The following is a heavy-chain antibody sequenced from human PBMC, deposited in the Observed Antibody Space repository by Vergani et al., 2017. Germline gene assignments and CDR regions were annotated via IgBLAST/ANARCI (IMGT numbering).Heavy chain of an antibody. CDR2: IWYDGSNK. V-gene: IGHV3-33*01. J-gene: IGHJ4*02. CDR3: ARDGKVVAGTPDY. D-gene: IGHD6-19*01. CDR1: GFTFSSYG. Sequence: QVQLVESGGGVVQPGRSLRLSCAASGFTFSSYGMHWVRQAPGKGLEWVAVIWYDGSNKYYADSVKGRFTISRDNSKNTLYLQMNSLRAEDTAVYYCARDGKVVAGTPDYWGQGTLVTVSS.